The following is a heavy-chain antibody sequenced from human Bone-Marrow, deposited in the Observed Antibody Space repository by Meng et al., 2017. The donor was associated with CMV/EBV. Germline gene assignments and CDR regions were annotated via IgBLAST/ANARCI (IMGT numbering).Heavy chain of an antibody. D-gene: IGHD1-1*01. CDR3: ARGLGTDAVTI. CDR1: GGSISSYY. J-gene: IGHJ3*02. Sequence: GSLRLSCTVSGGSISSYYWSWIRQPPGKGLEWIGYIYYSGSTNYNPSLKSRVTISVDTSKNQFSLKLSSVTAADTAVYYCARGLGTDAVTIWGQGTMVTVSS. CDR2: IYYSGST. V-gene: IGHV4-59*01.